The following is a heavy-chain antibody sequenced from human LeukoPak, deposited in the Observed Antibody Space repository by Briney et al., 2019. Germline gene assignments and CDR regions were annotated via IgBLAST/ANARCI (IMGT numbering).Heavy chain of an antibody. D-gene: IGHD2/OR15-2a*01. CDR1: GYTFTGYY. CDR2: ISAYNGNT. J-gene: IGHJ5*02. Sequence: GASVKVSCKASGYTFTGYYLHWVRQAPGQGPEWMGWISAYNGNTNYAQKLQGRVTMTTDTSTSTAYMELRSLRSDDTAVYYCARVVITTTINWFDPWGQGTLVTVSS. CDR3: ARVVITTTINWFDP. V-gene: IGHV1-18*04.